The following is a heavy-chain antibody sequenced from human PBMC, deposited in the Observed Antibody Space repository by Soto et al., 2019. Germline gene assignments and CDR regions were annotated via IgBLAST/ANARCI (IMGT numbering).Heavy chain of an antibody. D-gene: IGHD2-2*01. CDR2: ISYAGSSI. Sequence: QEQLVESGGGVVQPGRSLRLSCAASGFTFSNYDMHWVRQAPDKGLDWVAGISYAGSSIYYADSVKGRFTISRDNSKNTLSLQMNSLRAEDTAVYYCATMGSGYALWYWGQGTLVTVST. CDR1: GFTFSNYD. V-gene: IGHV3-30*03. J-gene: IGHJ4*02. CDR3: ATMGSGYALWY.